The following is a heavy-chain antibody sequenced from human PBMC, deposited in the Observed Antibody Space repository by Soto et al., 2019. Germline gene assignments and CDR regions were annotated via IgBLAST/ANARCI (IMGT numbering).Heavy chain of an antibody. CDR1: GGSISSGGYS. CDR3: ARDPGSNNYFDY. J-gene: IGHJ4*02. V-gene: IGHV4-30-2*01. Sequence: SSETLSLTCAVSGGSISSGGYSWSWIRQPPGKGLEWIGYIYHSGSTYYNPSLKSRVTISVDRSKNQFSLKLSSVTAADTAVYYCARDPGSNNYFDYWGQGTLVTVSS. D-gene: IGHD3-10*01. CDR2: IYHSGST.